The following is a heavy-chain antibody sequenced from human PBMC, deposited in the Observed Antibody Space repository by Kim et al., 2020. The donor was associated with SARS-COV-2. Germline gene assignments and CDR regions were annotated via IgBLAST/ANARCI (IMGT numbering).Heavy chain of an antibody. D-gene: IGHD2-15*01. CDR2: ISYEGRNT. J-gene: IGHJ4*01. CDR3: VKEAAFSTPVVDYYFD. V-gene: IGHV3-30*18. CDR1: GFTFSNYG. Sequence: GGSLRLSCVASGFTFSNYGMHWVRQAPGKGLEWVGTISYEGRNTYYAGSVGGRFTISRDNSKNTLYLQMNSLRTEDTALYYCVKEAAFSTPVVDYYFD.